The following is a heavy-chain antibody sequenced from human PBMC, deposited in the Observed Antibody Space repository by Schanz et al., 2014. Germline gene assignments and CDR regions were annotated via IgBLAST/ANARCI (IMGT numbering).Heavy chain of an antibody. V-gene: IGHV4-30-4*07. Sequence: QVQLQESGPGLVKPSQTLSLTCAVSGGSISSGGYSWSWIRQPPGKGLEWIGYIFFRGSTYYNPSLKSRVPISIDTSKNQFSLRLTSVTAADTAVYYCCGMDVWGQGTTVTVSS. CDR2: IFFRGST. J-gene: IGHJ6*02. CDR3: CGMDV. CDR1: GGSISSGGYS.